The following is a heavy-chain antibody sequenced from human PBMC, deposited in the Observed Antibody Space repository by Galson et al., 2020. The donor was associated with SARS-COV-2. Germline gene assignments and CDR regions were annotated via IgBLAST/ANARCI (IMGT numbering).Heavy chain of an antibody. D-gene: IGHD3-10*01. J-gene: IGHJ3*02. CDR2: LYSRGST. CDR3: ARHLDPGTGRLESLDI. Sequence: EPSDTLSLTCPVSGGSMRSGPYYWGWIRQPPGKGLARIASLYSRGSTYYSPSLKSRLTISVDTSKNQFSLKLNSVTAADTAVYYCARHLDPGTGRLESLDIWVQGTMVTVSS. CDR1: GGSMRSGPYY. V-gene: IGHV4-39*01.